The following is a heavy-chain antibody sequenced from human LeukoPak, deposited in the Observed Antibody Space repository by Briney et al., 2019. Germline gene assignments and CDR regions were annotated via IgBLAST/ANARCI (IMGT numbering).Heavy chain of an antibody. CDR2: ISAYNVNT. CDR1: GYTFTSYG. V-gene: IGHV1-18*01. J-gene: IGHJ4*02. Sequence: ASVKVSCKASGYTFTSYGISWVRQAPGQGLEWMGWISAYNVNTNYAQKLQGRVTMTTDTSTSTAYMEMRSLRSDDTAVYYCARDLRPYYYGSGSYFWGQGTLVTVSS. D-gene: IGHD3-10*01. CDR3: ARDLRPYYYGSGSYF.